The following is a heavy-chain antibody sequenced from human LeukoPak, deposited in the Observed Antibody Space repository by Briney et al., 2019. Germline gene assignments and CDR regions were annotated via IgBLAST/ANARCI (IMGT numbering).Heavy chain of an antibody. CDR2: ISSSSSTI. CDR1: GFTFSSYS. CDR3: ARILPRQYRPPYYYYMDV. D-gene: IGHD4-11*01. J-gene: IGHJ6*03. V-gene: IGHV3-48*01. Sequence: GGSLRLSCAASGFTFSSYSMNWVRQAPGKGLEWVSYISSSSSTIYYADSVKGRFTISRGNAKNSLYLQMNSLRAEDTAVYYCARILPRQYRPPYYYYMDVWGKGTTVTVSS.